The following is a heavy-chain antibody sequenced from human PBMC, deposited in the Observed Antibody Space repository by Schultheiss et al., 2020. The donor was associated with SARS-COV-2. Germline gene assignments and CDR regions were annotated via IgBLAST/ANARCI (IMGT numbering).Heavy chain of an antibody. Sequence: SQTLSLTCTVSGGSISTNNYYWGWIRQPPGRGLEWIGNIDYTWNTHYNPSLKNRVTMSVDTSKNQFSLKLDSVTAADTAVYNCARATRVESLFSVRGGHLDYWGRGTQVTVSS. J-gene: IGHJ4*02. CDR2: IDYTWNT. CDR1: GGSISTNNYY. V-gene: IGHV4-39*07. D-gene: IGHD3-16*01. CDR3: ARATRVESLFSVRGGHLDY.